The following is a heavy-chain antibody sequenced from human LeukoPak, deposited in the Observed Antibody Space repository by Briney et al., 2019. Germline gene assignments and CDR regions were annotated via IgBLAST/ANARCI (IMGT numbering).Heavy chain of an antibody. CDR1: GGSISSSNYY. CDR3: ARGLDSGSYSIPIDWFDP. CDR2: IYYSGST. Sequence: SETLSLTCTVSGGSISSSNYYWGWIRQPPGKGLEWIGSIYYSGSTYYNPSLKSRVTISVDTSKNQFSLKLSSVTAADTAVYYCARGLDSGSYSIPIDWFDPWGQGTLVTVSS. J-gene: IGHJ5*02. V-gene: IGHV4-39*07. D-gene: IGHD1-26*01.